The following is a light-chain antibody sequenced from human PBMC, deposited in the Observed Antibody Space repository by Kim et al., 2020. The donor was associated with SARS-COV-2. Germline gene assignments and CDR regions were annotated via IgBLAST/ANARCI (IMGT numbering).Light chain of an antibody. V-gene: IGKV3-15*01. CDR1: QNVSHH. J-gene: IGKJ2*01. CDR3: EQSHSWDT. Sequence: EIVMTQSPATLSLSPGERATLSCRASQNVSHHLACYQHKPGKAPRLLIYDITIRAAGVPARFSGSGSEPEFTLTLSSLQSEDFAIYYCEQSHSWDTFAQGPKL. CDR2: DIT.